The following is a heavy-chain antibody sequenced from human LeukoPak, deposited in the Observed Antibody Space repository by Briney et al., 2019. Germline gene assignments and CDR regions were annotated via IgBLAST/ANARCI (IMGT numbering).Heavy chain of an antibody. CDR2: ISYDGSYK. D-gene: IGHD2-15*01. Sequence: GGSLRLSCAASGFTFSGYGMHWVRQAPGKGLEWVAVISYDGSYKYYGDSVKGRFTISRDNSKNTLYLQMNSLRAEDTAVYYCARFKGGTAHFDYWDQGTLVTVSS. CDR3: ARFKGGTAHFDY. V-gene: IGHV3-30*03. CDR1: GFTFSGYG. J-gene: IGHJ4*02.